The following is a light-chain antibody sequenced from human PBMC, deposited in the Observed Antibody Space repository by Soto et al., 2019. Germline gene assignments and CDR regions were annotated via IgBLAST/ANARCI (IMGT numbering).Light chain of an antibody. Sequence: DIQMTQPPSSLSASVGDRVTITCRASQSISSYLNWYQQKPGKAPKLLIYAASRLQSGVPSRFSGSGSGTDFTLAISSLQPEDFATYYCQQSYSTPGTFGQGTKVEIK. CDR3: QQSYSTPGT. V-gene: IGKV1-39*01. J-gene: IGKJ1*01. CDR2: AAS. CDR1: QSISSY.